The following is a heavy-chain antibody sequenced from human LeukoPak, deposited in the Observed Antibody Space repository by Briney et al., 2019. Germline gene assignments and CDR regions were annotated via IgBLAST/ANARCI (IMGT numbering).Heavy chain of an antibody. Sequence: GGSLRLSCAASGFTFSSYAMSWVRQAPGKGLEWVSAISGSGGSTYYADSVKGRFTISRDNSKNTLYLRMNSLRAEDTAVYYCAKGEYQLLSLFDYWGQGTLVTVSS. CDR2: ISGSGGST. CDR3: AKGEYQLLSLFDY. V-gene: IGHV3-23*01. J-gene: IGHJ4*02. CDR1: GFTFSSYA. D-gene: IGHD2-2*01.